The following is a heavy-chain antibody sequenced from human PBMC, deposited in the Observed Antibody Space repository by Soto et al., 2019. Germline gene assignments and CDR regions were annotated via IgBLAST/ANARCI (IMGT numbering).Heavy chain of an antibody. V-gene: IGHV3-9*01. Sequence: EVQLVESGGGLVQPGRSLRLSCAASGFTFDDYAMQWVRQAPGKGLEWVSGFSWNSGSIGYADSVKGRFTISRDNAKNSLYLQMNSLRAEDTALYYCAKDIRYDSSGYLDYWGQGTLVTVSS. CDR3: AKDIRYDSSGYLDY. CDR1: GFTFDDYA. J-gene: IGHJ4*02. D-gene: IGHD3-22*01. CDR2: FSWNSGSI.